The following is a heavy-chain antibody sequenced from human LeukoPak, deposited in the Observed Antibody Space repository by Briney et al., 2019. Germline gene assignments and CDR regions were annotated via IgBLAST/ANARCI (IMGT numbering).Heavy chain of an antibody. CDR3: ARSRGSSWYDY. J-gene: IGHJ4*02. V-gene: IGHV1-8*01. CDR1: GYTFTTYD. D-gene: IGHD6-13*01. Sequence: ASVKVSCKASGYTFTTYDINWVRQATGQGLEWMGWMNPNSGNTGYAQKFQGRVTMTRNTSISTAYMELSRLRSDDTAVYYCARSRGSSWYDYWGQGTLVTVSS. CDR2: MNPNSGNT.